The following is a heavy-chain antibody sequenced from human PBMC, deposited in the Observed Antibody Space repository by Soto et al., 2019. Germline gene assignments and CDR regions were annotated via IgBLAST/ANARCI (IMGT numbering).Heavy chain of an antibody. CDR2: IYYSGST. J-gene: IGHJ4*02. Sequence: QVQLQESGPGLVKPSETLSLTCTGSGGSISGYYWSWIRQPPGKGLEWIGYIYYSGSTNYTPSLKSRVTISVDTSKNQFSLKLSSVTAADTAVYYCTKSAQINSSVCYRDWGQGTMVTVSS. V-gene: IGHV4-59*01. CDR3: TKSAQINSSVCYRD. CDR1: GGSISGYY. D-gene: IGHD6-19*01.